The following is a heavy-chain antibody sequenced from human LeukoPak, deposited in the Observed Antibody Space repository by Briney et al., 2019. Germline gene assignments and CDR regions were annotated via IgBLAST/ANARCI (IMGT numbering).Heavy chain of an antibody. D-gene: IGHD3-3*01. CDR3: ARVDAREPITIFVPTRGNWFDP. CDR2: FVPEDGET. Sequence: ASVKVSCKVSGYTLTELSMHWVRQAPGKGLEWMGGFVPEDGETIYAQKFQGRVTMTEDTSTDTAYMELSSLRYEDTAVYYCARVDAREPITIFVPTRGNWFDPWGQGTLVTVSS. J-gene: IGHJ5*02. CDR1: GYTLTELS. V-gene: IGHV1-24*01.